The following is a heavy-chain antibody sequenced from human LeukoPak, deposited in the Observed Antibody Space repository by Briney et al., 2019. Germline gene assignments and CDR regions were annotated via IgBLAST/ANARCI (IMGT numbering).Heavy chain of an antibody. CDR1: GGSISSYY. D-gene: IGHD4-17*01. Sequence: SETLSLTCTVSGGSISSYYWSWIRQPAGKGLEWIGRIYTSESTNYNPSLKSRVTMSIDQSKKQFSLKLSSVTAADTAVYYCAGVPHDYGDYEAFDIWGRGTMVTVSS. V-gene: IGHV4-4*07. CDR2: IYTSEST. J-gene: IGHJ3*02. CDR3: AGVPHDYGDYEAFDI.